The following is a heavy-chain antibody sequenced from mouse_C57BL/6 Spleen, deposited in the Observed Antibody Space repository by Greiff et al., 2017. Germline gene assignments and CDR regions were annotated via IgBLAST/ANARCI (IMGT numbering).Heavy chain of an antibody. CDR1: GYTFTSYW. V-gene: IGHV1-69*01. Sequence: QVQLQQPGAELVMPGASVKLSCKASGYTFTSYWMHWVKQRPGQGLEWIGEIDPSDSYTNYNQKFKGKSTLTVDKSSSTAYMQLSSLTSEDSAVYCCARNYYGSSVDFDVWGTGTTVTVSS. CDR2: IDPSDSYT. CDR3: ARNYYGSSVDFDV. J-gene: IGHJ1*03. D-gene: IGHD1-1*01.